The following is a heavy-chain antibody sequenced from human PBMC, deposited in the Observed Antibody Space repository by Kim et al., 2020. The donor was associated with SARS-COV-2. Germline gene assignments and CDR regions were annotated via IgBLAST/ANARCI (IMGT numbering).Heavy chain of an antibody. CDR2: ISSSSSYI. CDR1: GFTFSSYS. V-gene: IGHV3-21*01. Sequence: GGSLRLSCAASGFTFSSYSMNWVRQAPGKGLEWVSSISSSSSYIYYADSVKGRFTISRDNAKNSLYLQMNSLRAEDTAVYYCARDGIAAAGTSGYYYYYGMDVWGQGTTVTVSS. J-gene: IGHJ6*02. D-gene: IGHD6-13*01. CDR3: ARDGIAAAGTSGYYYYYGMDV.